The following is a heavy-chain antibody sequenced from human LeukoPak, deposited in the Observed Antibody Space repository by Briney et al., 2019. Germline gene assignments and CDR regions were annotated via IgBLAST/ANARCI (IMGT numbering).Heavy chain of an antibody. CDR2: LYHSGRP. CDR3: ARTGFWRGYYTGRGLFWFDP. V-gene: IGHV4-38-2*01. D-gene: IGHD3-3*01. J-gene: IGHJ5*02. Sequence: PSEAMSLTCAVSGYSISSGYYWGWIRQPPGKGLEWSGSLYHSGRPYYNPSLKSRVTIWVDTSKNQFSLKLSSVTAADTAVYYCARTGFWRGYYTGRGLFWFDPCGQGTLVTVSS. CDR1: GYSISSGYY.